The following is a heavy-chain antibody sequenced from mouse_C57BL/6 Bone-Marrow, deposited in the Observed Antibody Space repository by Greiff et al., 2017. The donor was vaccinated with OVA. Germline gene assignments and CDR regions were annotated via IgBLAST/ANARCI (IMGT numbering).Heavy chain of an antibody. Sequence: QVQLQQPGAELVKPGASVKMSCKASGYTFTSYWITWVKQRTGQGLEWIGDIYPGSGSTNYTEKFKSKATLTVDTSSSTAYLQLSSLTSEDSAVYDYARKVTYNSNYDGYWGQGTTLTVSS. CDR3: ARKVTYNSNYDGY. V-gene: IGHV1-55*01. CDR1: GYTFTSYW. D-gene: IGHD2-5*01. J-gene: IGHJ2*01. CDR2: IYPGSGST.